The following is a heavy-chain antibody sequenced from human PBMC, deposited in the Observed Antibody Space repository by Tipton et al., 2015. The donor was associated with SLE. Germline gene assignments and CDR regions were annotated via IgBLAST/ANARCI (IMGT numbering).Heavy chain of an antibody. CDR2: ISGSGGPI. D-gene: IGHD1-26*01. V-gene: IGHV3-23*01. CDR3: ARNLVAPGEWELGDY. CDR1: GFTFNNYA. J-gene: IGHJ4*02. Sequence: SLRLSCAASGFTFNNYAMSWVRQAPGKGLEWVSAISGSGGPIYYADSVKGRFTISRDSSVNTLYLQMNSLRAEDTAVYYCARNLVAPGEWELGDYWGQGTLVTVSS.